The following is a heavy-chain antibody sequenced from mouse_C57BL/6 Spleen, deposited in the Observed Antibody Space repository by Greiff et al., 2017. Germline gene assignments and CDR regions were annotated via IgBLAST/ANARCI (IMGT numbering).Heavy chain of an antibody. J-gene: IGHJ3*01. CDR1: GYTFTSYW. Sequence: QVQLQQSGAELVRPGSSVKLSCKASGYTFTSYWMDWVKQRPGQGLEWIGNIYPSGSETNYNHKFKDKATLTVDKSSSTASMQLSSLTSEDSAVYYCSSAGCEYYGSGYGFAYWGQGTLVTVSA. D-gene: IGHD1-1*01. V-gene: IGHV1-61*01. CDR3: SSAGCEYYGSGYGFAY. CDR2: IYPSGSET.